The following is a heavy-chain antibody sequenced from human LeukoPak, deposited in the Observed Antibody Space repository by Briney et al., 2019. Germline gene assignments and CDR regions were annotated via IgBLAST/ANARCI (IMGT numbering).Heavy chain of an antibody. Sequence: SETLSLTRAVYGGSFSGYYWSWIRQPPGKGLEWIGEINHSGSTNYNPSLKSRVTISVDTSKNQFSLKLSSVTAADTAVYYCARTYYYYYYMDVWGKGTTVTVSS. CDR3: ARTYYYYYYMDV. J-gene: IGHJ6*03. V-gene: IGHV4-34*01. CDR1: GGSFSGYY. CDR2: INHSGST.